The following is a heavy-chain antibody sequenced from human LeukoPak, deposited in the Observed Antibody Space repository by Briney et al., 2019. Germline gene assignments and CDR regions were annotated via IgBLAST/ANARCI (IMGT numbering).Heavy chain of an antibody. V-gene: IGHV3-7*01. CDR1: GFTFSSYW. J-gene: IGHJ3*02. CDR2: IKQDGSEK. Sequence: GGSLRLSCAASGFTFSSYWMSWVRQAPGKGLEWVANIKQDGSEKYYVDSVKGRFTISRDNAKNSLYLQMNSLRAEDTAVYYCARAGYRSSTSCYKASAFDIWAKGQWSPSLQ. CDR3: ARAGYRSSTSCYKASAFDI. D-gene: IGHD2-2*03.